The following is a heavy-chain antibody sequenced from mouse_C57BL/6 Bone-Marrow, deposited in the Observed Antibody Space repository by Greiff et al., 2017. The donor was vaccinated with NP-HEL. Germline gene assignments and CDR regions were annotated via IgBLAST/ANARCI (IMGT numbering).Heavy chain of an antibody. J-gene: IGHJ2*01. CDR3: ARGYGNSVDY. CDR2: ISDGGSYT. V-gene: IGHV5-4*03. CDR1: GFTFSSYA. D-gene: IGHD2-1*01. Sequence: DVKLQESGGGLVKPGGSLKLSCAASGFTFSSYAMSWVRQTPEKRLEWVATISDGGSYTYYPDNVKGRFTISRDNAKNNLYLQMSHLKSEDTAMYYCARGYGNSVDYWGQGTTLTVSS.